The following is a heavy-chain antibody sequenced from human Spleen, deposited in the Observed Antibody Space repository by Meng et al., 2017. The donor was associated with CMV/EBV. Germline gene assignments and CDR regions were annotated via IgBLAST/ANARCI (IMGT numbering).Heavy chain of an antibody. V-gene: IGHV3-48*04. J-gene: IGHJ4*02. CDR3: ATYCSSSSCYRGGEFDY. D-gene: IGHD2-2*02. CDR2: ISTIGSTI. Sequence: GGSLRLSCVASGFTFSSYTMNWVRQAPGKGLEWVSYISTIGSTIYYADSVKGRFAISRDNAKNSLSLQMNSLRAEETAVYYCATYCSSSSCYRGGEFDYWGQGTLVTVSS. CDR1: GFTFSSYT.